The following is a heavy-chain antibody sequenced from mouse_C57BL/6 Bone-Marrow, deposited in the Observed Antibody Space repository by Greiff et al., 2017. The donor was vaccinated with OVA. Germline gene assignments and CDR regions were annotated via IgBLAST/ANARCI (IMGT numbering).Heavy chain of an antibody. CDR3: AREDGNYFAWFAY. J-gene: IGHJ3*01. CDR2: ISAGGSYT. D-gene: IGHD2-1*01. CDR1: GFTFSSYA. Sequence: EVKLMESGGGLVKPGGSLKLSCAASGFTFSSYAMSWVRQTPEKRLEWVATISAGGSYTYYPDNVKGRFTISRDNAKNNLYLQMSHLKSEDTAKYYCAREDGNYFAWFAYWGQGTLVTVSA. V-gene: IGHV5-4*01.